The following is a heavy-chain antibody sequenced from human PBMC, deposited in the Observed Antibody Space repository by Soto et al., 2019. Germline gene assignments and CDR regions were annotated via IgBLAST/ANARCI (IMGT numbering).Heavy chain of an antibody. J-gene: IGHJ2*01. D-gene: IGHD5-18*01. CDR2: ISGSGGST. Sequence: EVPLLESGGGLVQPGGSLRLSCAASGFTFSSYAMSWVRQAPGKGLEWVSAISGSGGSTYYADSVKGRFTISRDNSKNTLYLQMNSLRAEDTAVYYCAKGGGYSYGYGYWYFDLWGRGTLVTVSS. V-gene: IGHV3-23*01. CDR1: GFTFSSYA. CDR3: AKGGGYSYGYGYWYFDL.